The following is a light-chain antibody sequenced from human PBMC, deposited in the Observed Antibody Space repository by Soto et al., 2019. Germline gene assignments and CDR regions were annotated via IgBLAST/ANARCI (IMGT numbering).Light chain of an antibody. CDR1: SSNIGRNT. CDR2: GNN. J-gene: IGLJ2*01. V-gene: IGLV1-44*01. Sequence: QAVVTQPPSASGTPGQRVTISCSGSSSNIGRNTVNWYQQFPGTAPKVLIYGNNQRPSGVPDRFSGSKSGTSASLAISGLQSEDEADYYCAAWDDSLNGHVVFGGGTQLTVL. CDR3: AAWDDSLNGHVV.